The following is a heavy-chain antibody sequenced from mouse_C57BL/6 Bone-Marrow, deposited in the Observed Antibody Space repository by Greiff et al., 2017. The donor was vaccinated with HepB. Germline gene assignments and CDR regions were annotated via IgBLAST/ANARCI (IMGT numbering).Heavy chain of an antibody. Sequence: DVKLVESGGGLVKPGGSLKLSCAASGFTFSDYGMHWVRQAPEKGLEWVAYISSGSSTIYYADTVKGRFTISRDNAKNTLFLQMTSLRSEDTAMYYCARRYYGSFYYAMDYWGQGTSVTVSS. J-gene: IGHJ4*01. D-gene: IGHD1-1*01. CDR2: ISSGSSTI. CDR1: GFTFSDYG. CDR3: ARRYYGSFYYAMDY. V-gene: IGHV5-17*01.